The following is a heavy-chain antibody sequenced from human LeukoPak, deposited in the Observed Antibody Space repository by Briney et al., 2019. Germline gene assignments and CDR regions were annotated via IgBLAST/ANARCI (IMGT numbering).Heavy chain of an antibody. D-gene: IGHD1-1*01. CDR2: INSGGSDS. CDR3: AKVRTGHYFDY. V-gene: IGHV3-74*01. J-gene: IGHJ4*02. Sequence: PGGSLRLSCAASGFAFSSYWIHWVRQAPGKGLVWVSRINSGGSDSIYADSVKGRFTISRDNSNNTLFLQMNSLRAEDTAVYYCAKVRTGHYFDYWGQGTLVTVSS. CDR1: GFAFSSYW.